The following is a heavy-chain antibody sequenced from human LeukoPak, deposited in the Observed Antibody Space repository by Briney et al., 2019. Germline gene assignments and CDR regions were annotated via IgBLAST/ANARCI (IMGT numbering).Heavy chain of an antibody. CDR1: GFTFSSYW. CDR3: ARAHTAYGDYGGYFDY. V-gene: IGHV3-7*01. CDR2: IKQDGSEK. D-gene: IGHD4-17*01. J-gene: IGHJ4*02. Sequence: GGSLRLSCAASGFTFSSYWMSWVRQAPGKGLEWVANIKQDGSEKYYVDSVKGRFTISRDNAKNSLYLQMNSLRAEDTAVYYCARAHTAYGDYGGYFDYWGQGTLVTVSS.